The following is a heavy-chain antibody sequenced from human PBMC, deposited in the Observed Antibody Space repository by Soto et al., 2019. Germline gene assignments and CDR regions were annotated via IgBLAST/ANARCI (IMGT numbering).Heavy chain of an antibody. CDR3: ARGYSGCDFDY. Sequence: PSETLSLTCAVSGGSISSGGYSWSWIRQPPGKGLEWIGYIYHSGSTYYNPSLKSRVTISVDRSKNQFSLKLSSVAAADTAVYYCARGYSGCDFDYWGQGTLVTVSS. CDR2: IYHSGST. J-gene: IGHJ4*02. CDR1: GGSISSGGYS. V-gene: IGHV4-30-2*01. D-gene: IGHD5-12*01.